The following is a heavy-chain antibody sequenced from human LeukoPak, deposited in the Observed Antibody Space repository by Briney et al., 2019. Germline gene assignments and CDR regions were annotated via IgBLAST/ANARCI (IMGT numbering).Heavy chain of an antibody. CDR2: IRYNGNSQ. CDR3: AKDSAFYYIDV. D-gene: IGHD3-10*01. Sequence: PGGSLRLSCAASGFTFNNYGMHWVRQAPGKGLEWVAFIRYNGNSQYYADSVEGRFTISRDNSKNTLYLQMNSLKGDDTAVYYCAKDSAFYYIDVWGKGTTVIISS. J-gene: IGHJ6*03. CDR1: GFTFNNYG. V-gene: IGHV3-30*02.